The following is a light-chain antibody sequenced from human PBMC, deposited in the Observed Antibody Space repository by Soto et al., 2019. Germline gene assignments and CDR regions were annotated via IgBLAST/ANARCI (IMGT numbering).Light chain of an antibody. V-gene: IGKV1-39*01. CDR3: QQSYSTPWT. CDR1: QSITTY. J-gene: IGKJ1*01. CDR2: AAS. Sequence: DIQMTPSPSSLSASVGDRVTITCRASQSITTYLNWYRQKPGKAPKLLIYAASSLQSGVPSRFSGSGSETDFTLTISSLQPEDFATYYCQQSYSTPWTFGQGTKVDIK.